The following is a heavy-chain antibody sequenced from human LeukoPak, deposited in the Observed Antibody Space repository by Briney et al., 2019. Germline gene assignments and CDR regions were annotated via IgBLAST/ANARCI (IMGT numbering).Heavy chain of an antibody. CDR2: IYYSGST. CDR3: ARVGDILTGYYPLGAFDI. CDR1: GGSISSYY. Sequence: SETLSLTCTVSGGSISSYYWSWIRQPPGKGLEWIGYIYYSGSTNYNPSLKSRVTISVDTSKNQFSLKLSSVTAADTAVYYCARVGDILTGYYPLGAFDIWGQGTMVTVSS. J-gene: IGHJ3*02. V-gene: IGHV4-59*01. D-gene: IGHD3-9*01.